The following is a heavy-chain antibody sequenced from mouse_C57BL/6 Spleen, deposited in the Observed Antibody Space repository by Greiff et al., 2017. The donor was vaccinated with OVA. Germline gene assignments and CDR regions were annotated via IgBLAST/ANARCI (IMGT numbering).Heavy chain of an antibody. V-gene: IGHV1-82*01. CDR2: IYPGDGDT. D-gene: IGHD1-1*01. J-gene: IGHJ2*01. CDR3: ARSTTVVAEYFDY. CDR1: GYAFSSSW. Sequence: QVQLKQSGPELVKPGASVKISCKASGYAFSSSWMNWVKQRPGKGLEWIGRIYPGDGDTNYNGKFKGKATLTADKSSSTAYMQLSSLTSEDSAVYFCARSTTVVAEYFDYWGQGTTLTVSS.